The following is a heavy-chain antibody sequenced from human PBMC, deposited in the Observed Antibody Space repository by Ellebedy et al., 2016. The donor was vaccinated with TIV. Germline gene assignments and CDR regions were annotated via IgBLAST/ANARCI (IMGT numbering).Heavy chain of an antibody. CDR3: TRHFVLEDY. J-gene: IGHJ4*02. CDR1: GFLFSGSA. CDR2: IRSKLNNYAT. Sequence: GESLKISCTASGFLFSGSAIHWVRQAPGKGLEWLGRIRSKLNNYATTYTASVKGRFTISRDDSQNVAYLQMNGLKAEDTATYYGTRHFVLEDYWGQGTLVTVSS. D-gene: IGHD2-8*02. V-gene: IGHV3-73*01.